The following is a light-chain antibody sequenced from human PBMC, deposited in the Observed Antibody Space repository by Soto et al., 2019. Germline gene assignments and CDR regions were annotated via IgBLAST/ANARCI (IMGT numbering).Light chain of an antibody. CDR1: QSVSID. CDR2: GAS. CDR3: QQDNKWPLT. Sequence: EIVMTQYKETLSVSPGERATLSCRASQSVSIDLAWYQQTPGQAPRLLIYGASTRATGVPVRFSGSASGTEFTLTISCLQSEDFTVYYCQQDNKWPLTFGQGTKVDI. J-gene: IGKJ1*01. V-gene: IGKV3-15*01.